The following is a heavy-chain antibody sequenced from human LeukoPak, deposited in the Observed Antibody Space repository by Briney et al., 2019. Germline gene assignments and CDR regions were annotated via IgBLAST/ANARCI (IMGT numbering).Heavy chain of an antibody. J-gene: IGHJ6*03. D-gene: IGHD3-3*01. CDR2: IYSRGST. CDR3: ARVSYYDFWSGYYGPAYYYYYMDV. Sequence: PSETLSLTCTVSVGSITSYYWSWIRQSAGKGLEWIGRIYSRGSTNYNPSLKSRVTMSVDTSKNQFSLKLSSVTAADTAVYCCARVSYYDFWSGYYGPAYYYYYMDVWGKGTTVTVSS. CDR1: VGSITSYY. V-gene: IGHV4-4*07.